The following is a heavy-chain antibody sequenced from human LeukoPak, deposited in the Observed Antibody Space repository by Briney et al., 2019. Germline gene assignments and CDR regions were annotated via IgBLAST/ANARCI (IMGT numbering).Heavy chain of an antibody. CDR3: ARDLLTIKYNSHDS. J-gene: IGHJ5*01. D-gene: IGHD6-6*01. CDR1: GFTFSIYE. V-gene: IGHV3-48*03. Sequence: PGGALRLSFAAPGFTFSIYEMNLVRQAPGEGLEWGSYISSSGSAIYYADSVKGLFTIYRDNAKNSLYLQMNSLRVEDTALYYCARDLLTIKYNSHDSWGQGTLVTVSS. CDR2: ISSSGSAI.